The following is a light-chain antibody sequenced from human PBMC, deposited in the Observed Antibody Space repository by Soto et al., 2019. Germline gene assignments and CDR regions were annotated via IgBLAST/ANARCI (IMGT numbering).Light chain of an antibody. J-gene: IGKJ1*01. V-gene: IGKV1-27*01. Sequence: DIQMTQSPSSLSASVGDRVTITCRASQGIGDYLAWYQQKPGKVPKPLIYAASTLQSGVPSRFSGSRSGTDFTLIISSLQPEDVATYYCQKYYNAPWTFGQGTKVELK. CDR1: QGIGDY. CDR3: QKYYNAPWT. CDR2: AAS.